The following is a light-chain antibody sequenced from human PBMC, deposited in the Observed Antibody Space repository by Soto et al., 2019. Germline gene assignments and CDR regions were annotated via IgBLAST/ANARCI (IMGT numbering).Light chain of an antibody. CDR2: AAS. Sequence: IQMTQNPSPLSASVGDRVTITCRASQSISSYLNWYQQKPGKAPKLLIYAASSLQSGVPSRFSGSGSGTDFTLTISSLEPEDFAVYYCQQRSKWVTFGRRSKADVK. J-gene: IGKJ4*01. CDR3: QQRSKWVT. CDR1: QSISSY. V-gene: IGKV1-39*01.